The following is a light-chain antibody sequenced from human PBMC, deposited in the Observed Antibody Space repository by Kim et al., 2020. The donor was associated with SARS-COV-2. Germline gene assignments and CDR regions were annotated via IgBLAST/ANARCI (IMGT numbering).Light chain of an antibody. V-gene: IGKV3-15*01. CDR3: QKYKNWPT. CDR2: CAS. J-gene: IGKJ1*01. CDR1: KNISST. Sequence: SGPPRESTTLACRASKNISSTLAWYQQKPGHAPRLLIYCASTRATGIPARFRGTGSGGEFTPTISSLHSEDFEVYYCQKYKNWPTFGQGTKVDSK.